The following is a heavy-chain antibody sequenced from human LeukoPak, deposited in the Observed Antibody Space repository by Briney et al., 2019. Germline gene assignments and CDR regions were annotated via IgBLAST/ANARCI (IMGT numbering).Heavy chain of an antibody. CDR2: INHRGDT. CDR1: GGSFSRYY. Sequence: SETLSLTCAVYGGSFSRYYWSWIRQSPGKGLEWIAEINHRGDTNYNSSVKSRVTISVDTSKNQFSLKVTSLTAADTAVYFCARGPTISETGYVDYGRQGTLVTVSS. V-gene: IGHV4-34*01. D-gene: IGHD3-9*01. CDR3: ARGPTISETGYVDY. J-gene: IGHJ4*02.